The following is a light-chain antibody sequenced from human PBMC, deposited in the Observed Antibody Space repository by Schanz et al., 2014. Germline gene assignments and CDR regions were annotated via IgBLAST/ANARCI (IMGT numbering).Light chain of an antibody. CDR1: SSDIGTFNY. CDR2: DVS. J-gene: IGLJ2*01. Sequence: QSALTQPASVSGSPGQSITISCTGTSSDIGTFNYVYWYQQHPGKAPKLMISDVSNRPSGVSHRFSGSKSGTTASLTISGLQAEDEADYYCSSYTIPSTVLFGGGTKLTVL. V-gene: IGLV2-14*01. CDR3: SSYTIPSTVL.